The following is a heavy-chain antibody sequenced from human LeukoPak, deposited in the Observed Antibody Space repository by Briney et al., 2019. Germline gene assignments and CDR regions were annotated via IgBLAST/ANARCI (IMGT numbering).Heavy chain of an antibody. CDR2: IKQDGSLA. J-gene: IGHJ6*03. Sequence: PGGSLRLSCAASGFTFEKYWMHWVRLAPGEGPEWVANIKQDGSLAHYLDSVKGRFTISRDNTNTSLILQMNSLLAEDTAIYYCARGLRFIQGPGYYYMDVWGKGTTVTVSS. CDR1: GFTFEKYW. CDR3: ARGLRFIQGPGYYYMDV. D-gene: IGHD3-16*02. V-gene: IGHV3-7*01.